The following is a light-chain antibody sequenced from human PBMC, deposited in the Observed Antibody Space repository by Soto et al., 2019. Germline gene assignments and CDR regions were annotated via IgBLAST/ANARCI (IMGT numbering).Light chain of an antibody. Sequence: QSVLTQPASVSGSPGQSITISCTGTSSDVGGYNYVSWYQQHPGKAPKLMIFEVSSRPSGVSNRFSGSKSGNTASLTISGLQAEDEADYYCCSYTSSSTLYVFGTGTKVTVL. CDR1: SSDVGGYNY. J-gene: IGLJ1*01. CDR2: EVS. V-gene: IGLV2-14*01. CDR3: CSYTSSSTLYV.